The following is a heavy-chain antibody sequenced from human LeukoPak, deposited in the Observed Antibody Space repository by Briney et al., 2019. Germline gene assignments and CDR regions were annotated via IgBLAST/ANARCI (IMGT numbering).Heavy chain of an antibody. V-gene: IGHV4-31*03. CDR3: ARGWLGELCFY. CDR2: IYYSGIT. J-gene: IGHJ4*02. D-gene: IGHD3-16*01. Sequence: PSQTLSLTCTVSGGSIRSGSYYWSWIRQHPGKGLEWIGYIYYSGITYYNPSLKSRVTISVDTSKNQFSLKPTSVTAADTAGYYCARGWLGELCFYWAQETVVTVSS. CDR1: GGSIRSGSYY.